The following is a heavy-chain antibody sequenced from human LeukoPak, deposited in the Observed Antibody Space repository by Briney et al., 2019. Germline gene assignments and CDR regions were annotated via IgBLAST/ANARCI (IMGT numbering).Heavy chain of an antibody. CDR3: ARSGYCSGGSCRSAFDI. Sequence: ASVKVSCKASGGTFSSYAIGWVRQAPGQGLEWMGGIIPIFGTANYAQKFQGRVTITADESTSTAYMELSSLRSEDTAVYYCARSGYCSGGSCRSAFDIWGQGTMVTVSS. CDR2: IIPIFGTA. D-gene: IGHD2-15*01. J-gene: IGHJ3*02. V-gene: IGHV1-69*13. CDR1: GGTFSSYA.